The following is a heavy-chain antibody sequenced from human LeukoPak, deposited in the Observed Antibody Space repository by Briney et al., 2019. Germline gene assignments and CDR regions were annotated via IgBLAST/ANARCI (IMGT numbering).Heavy chain of an antibody. CDR1: GGSISSYY. CDR3: ARGRRVPTSSRGSGSYPYYFDY. CDR2: IYYSGST. J-gene: IGHJ4*02. Sequence: ASETLSLTCTVSGGSISSYYWSWIRQPPGKGLEWIGYIYYSGSTNYNPSLKSRVTISVDTSKNQFSLKLSSVTAADTAVYYCARGRRVPTSSRGSGSYPYYFDYWGQGTLVTVSS. V-gene: IGHV4-59*12. D-gene: IGHD3-10*01.